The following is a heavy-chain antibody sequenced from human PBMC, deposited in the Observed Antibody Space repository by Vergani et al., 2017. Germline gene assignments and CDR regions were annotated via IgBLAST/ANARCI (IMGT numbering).Heavy chain of an antibody. D-gene: IGHD2-21*01. J-gene: IGHJ6*03. CDR1: GASVSRGTYY. CDR2: MYTSGHT. Sequence: QVQLQESGPGLLKPSQTLSLTCTVSGASVSRGTYYWTWIRQPAGKKLEWIVRMYTSGHTIYNPSLESRVTMSVDTSKNQFSLQLSSVTAADTAVYYCARASHCINCYSEEANGPGYYYMDDWGKGTTVTVSS. V-gene: IGHV4-61*02. CDR3: ARASHCINCYSEEANGPGYYYMDD.